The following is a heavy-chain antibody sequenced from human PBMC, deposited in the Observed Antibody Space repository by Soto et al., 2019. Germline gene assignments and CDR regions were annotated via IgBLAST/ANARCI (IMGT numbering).Heavy chain of an antibody. CDR3: ARNLRCSSTSCYYYYYYGMDV. CDR2: IDPSDSYT. V-gene: IGHV5-10-1*01. Sequence: PGESLKISWKGSGYSVTSYLISWVRQMPGKGLEWMGRIDPSDSYTNYSPSFQGHVTISADKSISTAYLQWSSLKASDTAMYYCARNLRCSSTSCYYYYYYGMDVWGQGTTVTVS. J-gene: IGHJ6*02. CDR1: GYSVTSYL. D-gene: IGHD2-2*01.